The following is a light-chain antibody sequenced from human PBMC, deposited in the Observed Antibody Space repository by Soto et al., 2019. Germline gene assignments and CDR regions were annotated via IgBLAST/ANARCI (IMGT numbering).Light chain of an antibody. CDR2: AAS. CDR1: QGISSY. Sequence: AIRMTQSPSSLSASTGDRFAITCRASQGISSYLAWYQQKPGKAPKLLIYAASTLQSGVPSRFSGSGSGTGFTLTISCLQSEDFATYYCQQYYSYPLTFGGGTKVDIK. CDR3: QQYYSYPLT. V-gene: IGKV1-8*01. J-gene: IGKJ4*01.